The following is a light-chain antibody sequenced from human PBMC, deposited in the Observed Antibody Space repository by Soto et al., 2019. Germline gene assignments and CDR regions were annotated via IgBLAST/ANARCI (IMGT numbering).Light chain of an antibody. CDR3: SSYTSTSTLYV. V-gene: IGLV2-14*01. Sequence: QSALTQPASVSGSPGQSITISCTGSNSEIGTYNYVSWYQQLPGKAPKLVISEVSNRPSGISGRFSGSKSGNAASLTISGLQAEDGATYYCSSYTSTSTLYVFGPGTKLTVL. CDR2: EVS. J-gene: IGLJ1*01. CDR1: NSEIGTYNY.